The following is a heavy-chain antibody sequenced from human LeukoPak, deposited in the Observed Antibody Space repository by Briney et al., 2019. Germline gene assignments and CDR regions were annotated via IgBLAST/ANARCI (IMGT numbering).Heavy chain of an antibody. Sequence: GGSLRLSCAASGFTFSSYAMSWVRQAPGKGLEWVSAISGSGGSTYYADSVKGRFTISRDNSKNTLYLQMNSLRAEDTALYYCAKDIGPYSSSFDYWGQGTLVTVSS. V-gene: IGHV3-23*01. D-gene: IGHD6-13*01. CDR2: ISGSGGST. CDR3: AKDIGPYSSSFDY. J-gene: IGHJ4*02. CDR1: GFTFSSYA.